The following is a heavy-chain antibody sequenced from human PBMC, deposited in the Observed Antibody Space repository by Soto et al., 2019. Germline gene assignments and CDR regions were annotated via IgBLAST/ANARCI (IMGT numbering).Heavy chain of an antibody. CDR3: AREQHWGFLGRQQSAGFDY. J-gene: IGHJ4*02. CDR2: ISAYNGNT. D-gene: IGHD7-27*01. CDR1: GYTFTSYG. V-gene: IGHV1-18*04. Sequence: GASVKVSCKASGYTFTSYGISWVRQAPGQGLEWMGWISAYNGNTNYAQKLQGRVTMTTDTSTSTAYMELRSLRSDDTAVYYCAREQHWGFLGRQQSAGFDYWGQGTLVTVSS.